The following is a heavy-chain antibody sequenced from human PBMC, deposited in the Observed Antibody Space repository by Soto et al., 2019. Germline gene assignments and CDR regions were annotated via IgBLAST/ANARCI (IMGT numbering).Heavy chain of an antibody. Sequence: SVKVSCKASGEMFDTYTITWMRQAPGRGLEWVGGIIPRSAKSNYAQKFEGRVTITAEESTSKAYMELSSLRSDDTAVYYCERXXXXXXXXXXXXXXYYYXXDGWGQGTTXXVSS. CDR3: ERXXXXXXXXXXXXXXYYYXXDG. J-gene: IGHJ6*03. CDR2: IIPRSAKS. V-gene: IGHV1-69*13. CDR1: GEMFDTYT.